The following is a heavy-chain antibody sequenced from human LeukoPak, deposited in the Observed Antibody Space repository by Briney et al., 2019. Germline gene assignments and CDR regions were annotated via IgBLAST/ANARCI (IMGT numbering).Heavy chain of an antibody. Sequence: GRSLRLSCAASGFTFSSYAMHWVRQAPGKGLEWVAVISYDGSNKYYADSVKGRFTISRDNSKNTLYLQMNSLRAEDTAVYYCARAPGADYDYVWGSPHEGAFDIWGQGTMVTVSS. V-gene: IGHV3-30-3*01. D-gene: IGHD3-16*01. J-gene: IGHJ3*02. CDR3: ARAPGADYDYVWGSPHEGAFDI. CDR1: GFTFSSYA. CDR2: ISYDGSNK.